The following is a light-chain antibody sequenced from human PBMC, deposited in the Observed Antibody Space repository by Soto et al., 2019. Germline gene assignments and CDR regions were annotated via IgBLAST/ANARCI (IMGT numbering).Light chain of an antibody. CDR3: QTWGTVIRV. CDR2: LNSDGSH. CDR1: SGHSSYA. J-gene: IGLJ3*02. V-gene: IGLV4-69*01. Sequence: QLGLTQSPSASASLGASVKLTCTLSSGHSSYAIAWHQQHPEKGPRYLMKLNSDGSHTKGDGIPDRFSGSSSGAERYLTISSLQSEDEADYYCQTWGTVIRVFGGGTKLTVL.